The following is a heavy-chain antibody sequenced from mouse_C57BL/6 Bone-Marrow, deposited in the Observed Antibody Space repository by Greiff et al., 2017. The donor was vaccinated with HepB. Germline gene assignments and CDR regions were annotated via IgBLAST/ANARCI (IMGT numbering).Heavy chain of an antibody. CDR1: GYTFTSYW. CDR2: IDPSDSYT. V-gene: IGHV1-59*01. Sequence: QVHVKQSGAELVRPGTSVKLSCKASGYTFTSYWMHWVKQRPGQGLEWIGVIDPSDSYTNYNQKFKGKSTLTVDTSSSTAYMQLSSLTSEDSAVYYCAKWTVPYYFDYWGQGTTLTVSS. CDR3: AKWTVPYYFDY. J-gene: IGHJ2*01. D-gene: IGHD1-1*01.